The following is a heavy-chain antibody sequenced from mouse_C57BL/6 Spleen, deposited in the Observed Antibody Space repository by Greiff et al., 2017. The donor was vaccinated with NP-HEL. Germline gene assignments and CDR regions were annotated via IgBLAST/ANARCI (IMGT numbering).Heavy chain of an antibody. Sequence: DVQLQESGPELVKPGASVKIPCKASGYTFTDYNMDWVKQSHGKSLEWIGDINPNNGGTIYNQKFKGKATLTVDKSSSTAYMELRSLTSEDTAVYYCAREDDYGGGFAYWGQGTLVTVSA. V-gene: IGHV1-18*01. D-gene: IGHD2-4*01. CDR2: INPNNGGT. CDR3: AREDDYGGGFAY. CDR1: GYTFTDYN. J-gene: IGHJ3*01.